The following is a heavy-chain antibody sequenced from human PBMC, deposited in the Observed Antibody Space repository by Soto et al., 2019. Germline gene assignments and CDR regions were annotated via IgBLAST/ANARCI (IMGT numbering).Heavy chain of an antibody. Sequence: GGSLRLSCAASGFTFSDHYMDWVRQAPGKGLEWVGRTRNKANSYTTEYAASVKGRFTISRDDSKNSLYLQMNSLKTEDTAVYYCAREIYIAAAGPFDYWGQGTLVTVSS. D-gene: IGHD6-13*01. J-gene: IGHJ4*02. CDR1: GFTFSDHY. CDR2: TRNKANSYTT. V-gene: IGHV3-72*01. CDR3: AREIYIAAAGPFDY.